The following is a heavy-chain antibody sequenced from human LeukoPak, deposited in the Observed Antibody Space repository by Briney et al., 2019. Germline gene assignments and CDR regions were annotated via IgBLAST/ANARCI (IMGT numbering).Heavy chain of an antibody. D-gene: IGHD3/OR15-3a*01. Sequence: QPGGSLRLSCAASGFTFSRYEMNWVRQAPGKGLEWVSFIGSSGGPIYYADSVKGRFTISRDNDKNSLYLQMDSLRAEDTAVYYCARDSPMISGPYYRYYMDVWGKGTTVTISS. CDR2: IGSSGGPI. J-gene: IGHJ6*03. CDR1: GFTFSRYE. V-gene: IGHV3-48*03. CDR3: ARDSPMISGPYYRYYMDV.